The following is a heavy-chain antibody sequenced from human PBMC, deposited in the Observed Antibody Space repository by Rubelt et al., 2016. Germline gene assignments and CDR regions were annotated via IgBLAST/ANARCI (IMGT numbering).Heavy chain of an antibody. CDR1: GFTLSDYH. CDR3: ARDFAWASDV. V-gene: IGHV3-30*02. J-gene: IGHJ3*01. CDR2: LAHDGRDD. Sequence: QVQLVQSGGGVVQPGGSLRISCEGSGFTLSDYHIHWVRQPPGKGLEWVAFLAHDGRDDYYGDSVRGRFTVSRDNSKNTLYMYMNTMRVEDTAVYYCARDFAWASDVWGQGTMVTVSS.